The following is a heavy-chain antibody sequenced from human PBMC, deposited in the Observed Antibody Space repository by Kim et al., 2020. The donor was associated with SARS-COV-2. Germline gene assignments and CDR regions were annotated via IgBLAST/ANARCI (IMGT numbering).Heavy chain of an antibody. J-gene: IGHJ4*01. CDR2: IYYSGST. CDR3: ATHPPPDSSSTSGYDY. CDR1: GGSISSSSYY. D-gene: IGHD2-2*01. V-gene: IGHV4-39*01. Sequence: SETLSLTCTVSGGSISSSSYYWGWIRQPPGKGLEWIGSIYYSGSTYYNPSLKSRVTISVDTSKNQFSLKMSSVTAAATAVYYCATHPPPDSSSTSGYDY.